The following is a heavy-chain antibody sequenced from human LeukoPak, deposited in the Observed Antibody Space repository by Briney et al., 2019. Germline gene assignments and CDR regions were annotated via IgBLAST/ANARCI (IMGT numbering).Heavy chain of an antibody. V-gene: IGHV1-46*01. CDR2: INPSGGST. CDR3: ARARGYYDSSGYSNHFDY. Sequence: ASVKVSCKASGYTFTSYCMHWVRQAPGQGLEWMGIINPSGGSTSYAQKFQGRVTMTRDTSTSTVYMELSSLRSEDTAVYYCARARGYYDSSGYSNHFDYWGQGTLVTVSS. D-gene: IGHD3-22*01. J-gene: IGHJ4*02. CDR1: GYTFTSYC.